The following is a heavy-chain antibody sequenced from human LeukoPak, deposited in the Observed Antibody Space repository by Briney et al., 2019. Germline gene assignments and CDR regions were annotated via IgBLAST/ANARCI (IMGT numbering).Heavy chain of an antibody. CDR1: GFTFSHYA. J-gene: IGHJ4*02. CDR3: ARERTGFYAEY. Sequence: GGSLRLSCAASGFTFSHYAMYWVRQAPGKGLEWVALISYDGSEQHYADSVKGRFTISRDSPKNTLYLQMNTLRPEDTAVYYCARERTGFYAEYWGQGTLVTVSS. D-gene: IGHD3/OR15-3a*01. V-gene: IGHV3-30*04. CDR2: ISYDGSEQ.